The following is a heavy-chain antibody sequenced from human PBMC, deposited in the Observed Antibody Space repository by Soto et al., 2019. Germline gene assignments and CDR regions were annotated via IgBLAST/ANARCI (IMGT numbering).Heavy chain of an antibody. V-gene: IGHV1-69*13. J-gene: IGHJ5*02. Sequence: SVKVSCKASGGTFSSYAISWVRQAPGQGLEWMGGIIPIFGTANYAQKFQGRVTITADESTSTAYMELSSLRSEDTAVYYCAREKDYDSSGPNWFDPWGQGTLVTVSS. CDR2: IIPIFGTA. D-gene: IGHD3-22*01. CDR1: GGTFSSYA. CDR3: AREKDYDSSGPNWFDP.